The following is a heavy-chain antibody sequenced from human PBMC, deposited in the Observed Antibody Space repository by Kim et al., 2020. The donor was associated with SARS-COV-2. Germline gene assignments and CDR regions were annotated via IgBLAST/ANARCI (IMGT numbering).Heavy chain of an antibody. CDR1: GGSISSSSFY. V-gene: IGHV4-39*01. Sequence: SETLSLTCTVSGGSISSSSFYWGWIRQPPGKGLEWIGTIYFSGGTYYRSSLKSRVTISVDTSKNQFSLNLASVTAAAAALYACAYIAVLPLHFVYWGQG. CDR3: AYIAVLPLHFVY. D-gene: IGHD2-21*01. J-gene: IGHJ4*02. CDR2: IYFSGGT.